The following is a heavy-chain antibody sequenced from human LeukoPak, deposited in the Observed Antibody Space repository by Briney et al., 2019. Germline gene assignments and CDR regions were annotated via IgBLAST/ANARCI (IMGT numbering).Heavy chain of an antibody. CDR2: IYSGGST. V-gene: IGHV3-53*01. CDR3: AREDYYDSSGYYYED. Sequence: PGGSLRLSCAASGFTVSSNYMSWVRQAPGKGPEWVSVIYSGGSTYYADSVKGRFTISRDNSKNTLYLQMNSLRAEDTAVYYCAREDYYDSSGYYYEDWGQGTLVTVSS. CDR1: GFTVSSNY. J-gene: IGHJ4*02. D-gene: IGHD3-22*01.